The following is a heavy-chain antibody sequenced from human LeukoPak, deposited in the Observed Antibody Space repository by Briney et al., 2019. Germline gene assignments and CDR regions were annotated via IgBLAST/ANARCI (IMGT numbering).Heavy chain of an antibody. V-gene: IGHV3-11*01. CDR1: GFTFDDYA. J-gene: IGHJ4*02. CDR2: ISSSGSTI. CDR3: ARYITGTMGGFDY. Sequence: PGGSLRLSCAASGFTFDDYAMHWVRQAPGKGLEWVSYISSSGSTIYYADSVKGRFTISRDNAKNSLYLQMNSLRAEDTAVYYCARYITGTMGGFDYWGQGTLVTVSS. D-gene: IGHD1-20*01.